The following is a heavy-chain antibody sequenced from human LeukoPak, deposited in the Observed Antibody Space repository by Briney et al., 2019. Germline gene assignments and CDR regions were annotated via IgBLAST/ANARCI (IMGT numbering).Heavy chain of an antibody. D-gene: IGHD3-22*01. V-gene: IGHV4-34*01. CDR3: ARVGRRYDSSGYYFLDY. CDR1: GGSFSGYY. CDR2: INHSGST. Sequence: SETLSLTCAVYGGSFSGYYWSWIRQPPGKGLEWIGEINHSGSTNYNPSLKSRVTISVDTSKNQFSLKLSSVTAADTAVYYCARVGRRYDSSGYYFLDYWGQGTLVTVSS. J-gene: IGHJ4*02.